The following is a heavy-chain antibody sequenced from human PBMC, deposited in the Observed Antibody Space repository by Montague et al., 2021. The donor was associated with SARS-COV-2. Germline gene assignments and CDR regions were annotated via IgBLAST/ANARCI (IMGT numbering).Heavy chain of an antibody. J-gene: IGHJ4*02. CDR2: IYYSGST. CDR3: AWYVDSSGWLNPRGSGTFDY. Sequence: TLSLTCTVSGGSISSGGYYWSWLRQHPGKGLEWIGYIYYSGSTYYNPSLKSRVTISVDTSKNQFSLKLSSVTAADTAVYYCAWYVDSSGWLNPRGSGTFDYWGQGTLVTVSS. V-gene: IGHV4-31*03. CDR1: GGSISSGGYY. D-gene: IGHD6-19*01.